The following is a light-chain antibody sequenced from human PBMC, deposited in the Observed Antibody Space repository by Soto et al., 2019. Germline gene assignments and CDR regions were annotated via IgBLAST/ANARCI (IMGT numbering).Light chain of an antibody. CDR2: SIN. CDR3: AAWDDSLNGVV. CDR1: GSNIGSDT. Sequence: QAVVTQPPSASGTPGQRVTISCSGSGSNIGSDTVNWYQQLPGTAPKLLIYSINQRPSGVPDRFSGSKSGTSASLAISGLQSDHEADYYCAAWDDSLNGVVFGGGTKLTVL. V-gene: IGLV1-44*01. J-gene: IGLJ2*01.